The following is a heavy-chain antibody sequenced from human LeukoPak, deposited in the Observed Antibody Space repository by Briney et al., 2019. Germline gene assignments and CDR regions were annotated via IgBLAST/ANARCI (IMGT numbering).Heavy chain of an antibody. CDR2: ISSSGSTI. V-gene: IGHV3-11*04. CDR3: ARRSSSSRRDFDY. CDR1: GFTFSDYS. D-gene: IGHD6-6*01. Sequence: PGGSLRLSCAASGFTFSDYSMSWIRQAPGKGLEWVSYISSSGSTIYYADSAKGRFTISRDNAKNSLYLQMNSLRAEDTAVYFRARRSSSSRRDFDYWGQGTLVTVSS. J-gene: IGHJ4*02.